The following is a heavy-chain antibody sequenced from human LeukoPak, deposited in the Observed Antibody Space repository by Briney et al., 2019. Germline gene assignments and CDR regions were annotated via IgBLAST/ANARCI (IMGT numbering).Heavy chain of an antibody. V-gene: IGHV4-34*01. J-gene: IGHJ5*02. Sequence: PSETLSLTCAVYGGSFSGYYWSWIRQPPGKGLEGIGEINHSGSTNYNPSLKSRVTISVDTSKNQFSLKLSSVTAADTAVYYCARDQAAAGWFDPWGQGTLVTVSS. CDR3: ARDQAAAGWFDP. CDR1: GGSFSGYY. D-gene: IGHD6-13*01. CDR2: INHSGST.